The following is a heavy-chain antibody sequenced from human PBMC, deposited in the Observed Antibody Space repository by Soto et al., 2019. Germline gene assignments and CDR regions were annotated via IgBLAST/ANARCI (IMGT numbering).Heavy chain of an antibody. V-gene: IGHV4-59*08. CDR2: VNDRWGS. CDR1: GGSISDYY. Sequence: SETLSLTCTVSGGSISDYYWAWIRLPPGKGLEWIGYVNDRWGSHYNPSLKSRVAISLDTSKSQFSLKMTSVTATDTAVYYRVRQGYGALLGLVDVWTQGTTVTVSS. J-gene: IGHJ6*02. D-gene: IGHD1-26*01. CDR3: VRQGYGALLGLVDV.